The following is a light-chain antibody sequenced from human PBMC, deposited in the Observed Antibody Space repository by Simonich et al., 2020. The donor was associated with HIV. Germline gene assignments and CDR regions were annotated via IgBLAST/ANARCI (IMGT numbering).Light chain of an antibody. V-gene: IGKV1-39*01. J-gene: IGKJ2*01. CDR3: QESYSSLYT. Sequence: DIQMTQSPSSLSASVGDRVTITCHASQDIRNYLNWYQQKPGKAPKLLIYAASSLQSGVPSGFSGSGSGTDFTLTISSLQPEDFATYYCQESYSSLYTFGQGTKLEIK. CDR2: AAS. CDR1: QDIRNY.